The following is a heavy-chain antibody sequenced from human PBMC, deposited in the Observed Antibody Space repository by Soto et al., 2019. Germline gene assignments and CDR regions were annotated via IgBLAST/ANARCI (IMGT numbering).Heavy chain of an antibody. V-gene: IGHV3-7*03. CDR1: GFTFSSYW. Sequence: PGGSLRLSCVASGFTFSSYWMSWVRQAPGKGLEWVANIKQDGSEKYYVDSVKGRFTISRDNAKNSLYLQMNSLRAEDTAVYYCATIVNYYDSSGYYFDYWGQGTLVTVSS. CDR2: IKQDGSEK. D-gene: IGHD3-22*01. CDR3: ATIVNYYDSSGYYFDY. J-gene: IGHJ4*02.